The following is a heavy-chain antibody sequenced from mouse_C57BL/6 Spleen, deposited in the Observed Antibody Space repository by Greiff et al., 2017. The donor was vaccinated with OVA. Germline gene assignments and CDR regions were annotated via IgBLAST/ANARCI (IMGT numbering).Heavy chain of an antibody. CDR3: ARQDGAKDY. Sequence: EVKLMESGGDLVKPGGSLKLSCAASGFTFSSYGMSWVRQTPDKRLEWVATISSGGSYTYYPDSVKGRFTISRDNAKNTRYLQMSSLKSEDTAMYYCARQDGAKDYWGQGTSVTVSS. J-gene: IGHJ4*01. CDR2: ISSGGSYT. D-gene: IGHD2-3*01. CDR1: GFTFSSYG. V-gene: IGHV5-6*01.